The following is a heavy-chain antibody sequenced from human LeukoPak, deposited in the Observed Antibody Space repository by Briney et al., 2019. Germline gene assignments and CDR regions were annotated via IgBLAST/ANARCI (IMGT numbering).Heavy chain of an antibody. CDR1: GGSFSGYY. CDR3: AIRGVIRAFDI. Sequence: SETLSLTCAVYGGSFSGYYCSWIRQPPGKGLEWIGEINHSGSTNYNPSLKSRVTISVDTSKNQFSLKLSSVTAADTAVYYCAIRGVIRAFDIWGQGTMVTVSS. CDR2: INHSGST. D-gene: IGHD3-10*01. J-gene: IGHJ3*02. V-gene: IGHV4-34*01.